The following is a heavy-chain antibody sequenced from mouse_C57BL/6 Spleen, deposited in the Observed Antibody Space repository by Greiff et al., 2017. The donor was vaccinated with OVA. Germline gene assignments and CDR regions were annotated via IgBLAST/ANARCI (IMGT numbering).Heavy chain of an antibody. J-gene: IGHJ2*01. CDR1: GYTFTSYW. D-gene: IGHD3-3*01. Sequence: QVQLQQPGAELVKPGASVKLSCKASGYTFTSYWMHWVKQRPGQGLEWIGMIHPNSGSTNYNEKFKSKATLTVDKSSSTAYMHLSSLTSEDSAVYYCARRDPEAHYLDYWGQGTTLTVSS. CDR2: IHPNSGST. CDR3: ARRDPEAHYLDY. V-gene: IGHV1-64*01.